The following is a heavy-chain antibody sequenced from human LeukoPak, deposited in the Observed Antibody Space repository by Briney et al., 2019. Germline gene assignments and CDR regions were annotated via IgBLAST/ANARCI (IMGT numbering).Heavy chain of an antibody. Sequence: ASVKVSCKTSGYIFTNYGITWVRQAPGQGLEWMGWISGYNSKPFYAQNFQGRVTMTTDTSTSTVYMELSSLRSEDTAVYYCARDIVDTAMVTGFYYWGQGALVTVSS. J-gene: IGHJ4*02. V-gene: IGHV1-18*01. CDR1: GYIFTNYG. CDR2: ISGYNSKP. D-gene: IGHD5-18*01. CDR3: ARDIVDTAMVTGFYY.